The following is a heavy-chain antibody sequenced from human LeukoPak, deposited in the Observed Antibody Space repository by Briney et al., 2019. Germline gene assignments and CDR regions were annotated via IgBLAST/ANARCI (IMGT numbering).Heavy chain of an antibody. CDR3: ARGDYGSDDAFDI. V-gene: IGHV4-39*07. CDR1: GGSISSSSYY. J-gene: IGHJ3*02. D-gene: IGHD3-10*01. Sequence: PSETLSLTCTVSGGSISSSSYYWGWIRQPPGKGLEWIGSIYYSGSTYYNPSLKSRVTISVDTSKNQFSLKLSSVTAADTAVYYCARGDYGSDDAFDIWGQGTMVTVSS. CDR2: IYYSGST.